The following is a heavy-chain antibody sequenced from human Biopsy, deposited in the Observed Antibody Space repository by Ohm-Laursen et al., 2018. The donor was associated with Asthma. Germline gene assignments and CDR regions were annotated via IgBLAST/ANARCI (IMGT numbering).Heavy chain of an antibody. Sequence: GSLRLSCTAPGFSFSDYYMTWMRQAPGKGLEWVSSISSSGSTTYPAGSVKGRFTISRDNAQKSLFLQMGSLRAEDTAIYYCARVFESSEWGPFYHFGLDVWGQGTTVAVSS. D-gene: IGHD6-25*01. CDR2: ISSSGSTT. J-gene: IGHJ6*02. CDR1: GFSFSDYY. V-gene: IGHV3-11*01. CDR3: ARVFESSEWGPFYHFGLDV.